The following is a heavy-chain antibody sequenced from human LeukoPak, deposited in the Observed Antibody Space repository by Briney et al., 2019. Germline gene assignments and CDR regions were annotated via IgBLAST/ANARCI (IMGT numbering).Heavy chain of an antibody. CDR1: GGTFSSYA. CDR2: IIPIFGTA. J-gene: IGHJ6*03. CDR3: ASGSSSWDAYYYYYMDV. D-gene: IGHD6-13*01. V-gene: IGHV1-69*05. Sequence: ASVKVSCKASGGTFSSYAISWVRQAPGQGLEWMGRIIPIFGTANYAQKFQGRVTITTDESTSTAYMELSSLRSEDTAVYYCASGSSSWDAYYYYYMDVWGKGTTVTVPS.